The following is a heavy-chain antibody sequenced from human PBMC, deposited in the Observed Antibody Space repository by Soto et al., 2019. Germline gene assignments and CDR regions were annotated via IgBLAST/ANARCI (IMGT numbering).Heavy chain of an antibody. J-gene: IGHJ2*01. V-gene: IGHV1-69*12. D-gene: IGHD5-12*01. CDR2: IIPIFGTV. CDR1: GGTFSSST. CDR3: ARGNHRWLQLWYFDL. Sequence: QVQLVQSGAEVKKPGSSVTVSCKASGGTFSSSTISWVRQAPGQGLEWMGGIIPIFGTVNYAQKFQGRVTITADEATNRAYMDWTSLRPEATAVYYCARGNHRWLQLWYFDLWGRGTLVTVSS.